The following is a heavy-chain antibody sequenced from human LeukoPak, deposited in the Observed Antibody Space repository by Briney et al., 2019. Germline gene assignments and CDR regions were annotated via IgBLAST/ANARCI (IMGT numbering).Heavy chain of an antibody. CDR1: GGTFSSYA. J-gene: IGHJ3*02. Sequence: GASVKVSCKASGGTFSSYAISWVRQAPGQGLEWMGGIIPIFGTANYAQKFQGRVTITADESTSTAYMELSSLRSEDTAVYYCARSPIHYYDSSGPGGAFDIWGQGTMVTVSS. D-gene: IGHD3-22*01. CDR3: ARSPIHYYDSSGPGGAFDI. V-gene: IGHV1-69*13. CDR2: IIPIFGTA.